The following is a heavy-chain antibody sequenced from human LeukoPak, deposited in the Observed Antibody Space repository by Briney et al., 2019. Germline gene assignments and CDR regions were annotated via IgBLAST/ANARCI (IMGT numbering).Heavy chain of an antibody. CDR3: ARDAATITSWFDP. CDR1: GYTFTSYY. CDR2: INPSGGST. J-gene: IGHJ5*02. D-gene: IGHD5-12*01. V-gene: IGHV1-46*01. Sequence: GASVKVSCKASGYTFTSYYMHWVRQAPGQGLEWMGIINPSGGSTSYAQKFRGRVTMTTDTSTSTAYMELRSLRSDDTAVYYCARDAATITSWFDPWGQGTLVTVSS.